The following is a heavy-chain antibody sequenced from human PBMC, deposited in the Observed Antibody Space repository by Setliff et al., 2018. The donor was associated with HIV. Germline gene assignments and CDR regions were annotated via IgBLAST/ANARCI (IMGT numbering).Heavy chain of an antibody. V-gene: IGHV3-15*07. CDR2: IQSKIDGGTT. J-gene: IGHJ4*02. Sequence: GGSLRLSCAASAFTFSNAWMNWVRQAPGKGLEWVGRIQSKIDGGTTDYAAPVKGRFTISRDDSKNMLYLQMNSLGSDDTAVYFCARDTSSSYWGQGTPVTVSS. CDR1: AFTFSNAW. CDR3: ARDTSSSY. D-gene: IGHD2-2*01.